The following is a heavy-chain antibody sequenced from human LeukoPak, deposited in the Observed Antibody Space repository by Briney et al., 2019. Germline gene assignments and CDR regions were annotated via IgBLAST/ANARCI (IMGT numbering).Heavy chain of an antibody. D-gene: IGHD5-12*01. Sequence: QPGRSLRLSCAASGFTFRSYGMHWVRQAPAKGLEWVAVIWYDGSNKYYADSVKGRFTISRDNSKNTLYLQMNSLRAEDTAVYYCARGRRGGYGLPYWGQGALVTASS. J-gene: IGHJ4*02. CDR2: IWYDGSNK. V-gene: IGHV3-33*01. CDR3: ARGRRGGYGLPY. CDR1: GFTFRSYG.